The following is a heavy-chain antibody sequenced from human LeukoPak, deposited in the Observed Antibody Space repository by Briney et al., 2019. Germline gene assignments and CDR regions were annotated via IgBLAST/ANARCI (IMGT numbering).Heavy chain of an antibody. Sequence: PGGSLRLSCAASGFTFTGYWMHWIRQAPGKGLVWVSRINSDGTITNYADSVKGRFTGSRDNGKNTLYLQMDSLRVDDTAVYYCVYSSGWYANYWGQGTLVTVSS. CDR2: INSDGTIT. D-gene: IGHD6-19*01. CDR1: GFTFTGYW. J-gene: IGHJ4*02. V-gene: IGHV3-74*01. CDR3: VYSSGWYANY.